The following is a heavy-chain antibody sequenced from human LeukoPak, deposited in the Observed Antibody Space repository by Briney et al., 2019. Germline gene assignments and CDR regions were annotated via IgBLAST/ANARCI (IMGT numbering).Heavy chain of an antibody. CDR3: ARGAAAVY. V-gene: IGHV4-59*01. Sequence: SETLSLTCTVSGGSISRYYWSWIRQPPGKGLEWIGYISYTGSTTYNSSLKSRVTISLDTSQNQFSLKLSSVTAADTAVYYCARGAAAVYWGQGTLVTVSS. CDR2: ISYTGST. D-gene: IGHD6-13*01. CDR1: GGSISRYY. J-gene: IGHJ4*02.